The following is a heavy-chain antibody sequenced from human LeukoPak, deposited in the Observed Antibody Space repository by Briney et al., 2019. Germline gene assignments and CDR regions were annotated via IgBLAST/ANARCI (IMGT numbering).Heavy chain of an antibody. D-gene: IGHD1-26*01. Sequence: ASVKVSCKASGGNFNNYAVNWVRQAPGQGLQWMGRIIPALDRANYAHNFQGRLTITADKSTKTAYMELSSLRSEDTGLYYCAREVVGAMYYFDYWGQGTLVTVSS. CDR2: IIPALDRA. J-gene: IGHJ4*02. CDR3: AREVVGAMYYFDY. CDR1: GGNFNNYA. V-gene: IGHV1-69*04.